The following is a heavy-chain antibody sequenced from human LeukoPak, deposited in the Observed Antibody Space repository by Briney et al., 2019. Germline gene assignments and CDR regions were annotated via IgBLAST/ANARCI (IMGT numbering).Heavy chain of an antibody. V-gene: IGHV1-8*01. CDR1: GYTFTSYD. CDR2: MNPNSGNT. J-gene: IGHJ5*02. CDR3: ARGRSQWPVLGYNWFDP. Sequence: ASVKVSCKASGYTFTSYDINWVRQATGQGLEWMGWMNPNSGNTGYAQKFQGRVTMTRNTSISTAYMELSSLRSEDTAVYYCARGRSQWPVLGYNWFDPWGQGTLVTVSS. D-gene: IGHD6-19*01.